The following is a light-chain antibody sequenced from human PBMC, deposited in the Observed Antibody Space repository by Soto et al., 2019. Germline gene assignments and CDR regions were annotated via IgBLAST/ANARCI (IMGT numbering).Light chain of an antibody. CDR3: QQYGSSQT. J-gene: IGKJ1*01. V-gene: IGKV3-20*01. CDR2: GAS. Sequence: TRSPGTLSLSPGERATLSCRASQSVSSSYLAWYQQKTGQAPRLLIYGASSRATGIPDRFSGSGSGTDFTLTISRLAPEDFAVYYCQQYGSSQTLGQGTKVDLK. CDR1: QSVSSSY.